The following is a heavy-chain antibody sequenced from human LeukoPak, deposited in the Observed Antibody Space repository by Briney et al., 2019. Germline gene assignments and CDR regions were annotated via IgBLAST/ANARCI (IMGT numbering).Heavy chain of an antibody. CDR3: ARENYGDHYFDY. Sequence: GRSLRLSCAASGFPFSSYAMHWVRQAPGKGLEWVTVISYDGSKKYYADSVKGRFTISRDNSKNTLYLQMNSLRGEDTAVYYCARENYGDHYFDYWGQGTLVTVSS. CDR2: ISYDGSKK. J-gene: IGHJ4*02. V-gene: IGHV3-30-3*01. D-gene: IGHD4-17*01. CDR1: GFPFSSYA.